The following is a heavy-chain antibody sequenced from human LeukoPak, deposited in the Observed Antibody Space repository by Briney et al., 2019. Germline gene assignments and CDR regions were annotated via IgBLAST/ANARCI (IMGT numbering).Heavy chain of an antibody. CDR1: GFSFTNYA. V-gene: IGHV3-23*01. J-gene: IGHJ1*01. Sequence: QAGGSLRLSCAASGFSFTNYAMNWVRQPPGKGLEWASSLSGGGTTYYADSVKGRFTISRDISNNTLYLQMNSLRADDSAVYYRAKDLGRAVNQFAIAYFRHWGQGTLVTVSS. D-gene: IGHD7-27*01. CDR2: LSGGGTT. CDR3: AKDLGRAVNQFAIAYFRH.